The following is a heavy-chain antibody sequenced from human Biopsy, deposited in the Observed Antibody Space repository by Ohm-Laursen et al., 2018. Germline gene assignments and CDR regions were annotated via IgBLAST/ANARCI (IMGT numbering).Heavy chain of an antibody. Sequence: ASVKVSCKASGYTFTDYSLHWVRQAPGQGLEWMGWVNPNSGATNYALKFQGRVTMTSDTSISTAYIELRRLISDDTAVYFCARDRMVTIITLVRADTFDIWGQGTLVSVSS. V-gene: IGHV1-2*02. D-gene: IGHD3-10*01. CDR1: GYTFTDYS. J-gene: IGHJ3*02. CDR2: VNPNSGAT. CDR3: ARDRMVTIITLVRADTFDI.